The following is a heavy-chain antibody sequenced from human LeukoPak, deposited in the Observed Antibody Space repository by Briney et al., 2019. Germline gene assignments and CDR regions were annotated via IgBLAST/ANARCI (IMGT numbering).Heavy chain of an antibody. CDR2: VDPEDGET. V-gene: IGHV1-69-2*01. CDR3: ATGGIAAAGTGNWLDP. Sequence: ASVKISCKVSGYTFTDYYMHWVQQAPGKGLEWMGLVDPEDGETIYAEKFQGRVTITADTSTDTAYMELSSLRSEDTAVYYCATGGIAAAGTGNWLDPWGQGTLVTVSS. D-gene: IGHD6-13*01. J-gene: IGHJ5*02. CDR1: GYTFTDYY.